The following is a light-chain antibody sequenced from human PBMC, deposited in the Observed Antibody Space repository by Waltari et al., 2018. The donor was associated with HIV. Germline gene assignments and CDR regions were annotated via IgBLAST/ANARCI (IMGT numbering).Light chain of an antibody. J-gene: IGKJ1*01. CDR1: QSVATY. CDR2: DIS. CDR3: QQRNVWPWT. Sequence: ENVLTQSPATLSLSPGERATLSCRASQSVATYLAWFQQKPGQAPRLLMYDISRRASSTPARFSGSGSGTDFNLTISSLEPEDFAVYYCQQRNVWPWTFGQGTKVEIK. V-gene: IGKV3-11*01.